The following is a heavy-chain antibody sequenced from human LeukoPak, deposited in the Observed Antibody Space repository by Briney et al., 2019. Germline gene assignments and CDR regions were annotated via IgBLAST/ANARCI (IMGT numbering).Heavy chain of an antibody. J-gene: IGHJ4*02. V-gene: IGHV3-23*01. Sequence: QTGGSLRLSCAASGFTFSSYAMSWVRQAPGKGLEWVSAISGSGGSTYYADSVKGRFTISRDNSKNTLYLQMNSLRAEDTAVYYCAKDRLWFGELLFRPYYFDYWGQGTLVTVSS. D-gene: IGHD3-10*01. CDR1: GFTFSSYA. CDR3: AKDRLWFGELLFRPYYFDY. CDR2: ISGSGGST.